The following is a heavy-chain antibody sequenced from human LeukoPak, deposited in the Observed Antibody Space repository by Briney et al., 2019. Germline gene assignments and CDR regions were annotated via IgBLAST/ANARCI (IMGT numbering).Heavy chain of an antibody. CDR1: GFTFSSYW. J-gene: IGHJ4*02. Sequence: GGSLRLSCAASGFTFSSYWMSWVRQAPGKGLEWVANIKQDGSEKYYVDSVMGRFTISRDNAKNSLYLQMNSLRAEDTAVYYCARNWNYVVFDYWGQGTLVTVSS. CDR3: ARNWNYVVFDY. V-gene: IGHV3-7*01. CDR2: IKQDGSEK. D-gene: IGHD1-7*01.